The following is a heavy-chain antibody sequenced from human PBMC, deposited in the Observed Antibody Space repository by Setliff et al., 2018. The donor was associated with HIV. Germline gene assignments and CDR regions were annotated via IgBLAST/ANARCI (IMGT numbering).Heavy chain of an antibody. Sequence: ASVKVSCKASGYTFSRYAMHWVRQAPGQRLEWMGWINAGNGNTKYSQKFQGRVSIARDTSASTAYMELSSLRSEDTAVYYCARDLPGYYSHSSGPLWGQGTLVTVSS. V-gene: IGHV1-3*01. D-gene: IGHD3-22*01. CDR2: INAGNGNT. J-gene: IGHJ4*02. CDR1: GYTFSRYA. CDR3: ARDLPGYYSHSSGPL.